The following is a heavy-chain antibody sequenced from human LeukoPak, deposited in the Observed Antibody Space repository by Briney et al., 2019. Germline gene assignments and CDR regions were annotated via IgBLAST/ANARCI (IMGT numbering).Heavy chain of an antibody. CDR3: ARSEQGWILLVAAEN. D-gene: IGHD5-18*01. J-gene: IGHJ4*02. CDR1: GGSISSGSFY. Sequence: SQTLSLTCTVSGGSISSGSFYWSWIRQPAGKGLEWIGRIYTSGTTNYNPSLKSRVTISVDTSKNQFSLRLSSVTAADTAVYYCARSEQGWILLVAAENWGQGTLVTVSS. CDR2: IYTSGTT. V-gene: IGHV4-61*02.